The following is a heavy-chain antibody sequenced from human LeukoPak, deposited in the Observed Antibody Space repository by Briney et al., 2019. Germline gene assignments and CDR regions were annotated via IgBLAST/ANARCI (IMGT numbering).Heavy chain of an antibody. D-gene: IGHD4-23*01. CDR3: ARLWRPFGGNSETYAFDI. V-gene: IGHV4-59*08. CDR1: CGSISSYY. CDR2: IYYSGDT. J-gene: IGHJ3*02. Sequence: PSETLSLTCTVSCGSISSYYWSWIRQPPGKGLEWLGYIYYSGDTNYNPSLKSRVTISVDTSKNQFSLKLSSVTAADTAVYYCARLWRPFGGNSETYAFDIGGQGTMVTVSS.